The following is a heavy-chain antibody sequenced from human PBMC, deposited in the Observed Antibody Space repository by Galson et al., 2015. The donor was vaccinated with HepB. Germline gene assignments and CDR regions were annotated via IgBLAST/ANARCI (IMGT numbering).Heavy chain of an antibody. CDR3: ARGYCSGKTRSGDFDL. D-gene: IGHD2-15*01. CDR1: GYRFTNNW. J-gene: IGHJ4*01. CDR2: IYPNDFET. V-gene: IGHV5-51*03. Sequence: QSGAEVKKPGESLRISCKGSGYRFTNNWIGWVRQRPGKGLEWIGIIYPNDFETKYSPSFQGQVSFSVDKSLSTAYLQWSSLKASDPADYYCARGYCSGKTRSGDFDLWGHGTLVTVSS.